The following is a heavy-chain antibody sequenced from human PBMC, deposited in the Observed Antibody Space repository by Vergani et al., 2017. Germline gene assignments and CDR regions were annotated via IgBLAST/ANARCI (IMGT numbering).Heavy chain of an antibody. CDR3: ARASHCINCDSDGPNGPGYYYMDV. CDR1: GASVSRGTYY. Sequence: QVQLQESGPGLLKPSQTLSLTCTVSGASVSRGTYYWTWIRQPAGKKLEWIVRMYTSGHTIYNPSHGSRVTMSVDTSKNQFSLHLSSVTAAETACYYCARASHCINCDSDGPNGPGYYYMDVWGKGTTVTVSS. V-gene: IGHV4-61*02. CDR2: MYTSGHT. D-gene: IGHD2-8*01. J-gene: IGHJ6*03.